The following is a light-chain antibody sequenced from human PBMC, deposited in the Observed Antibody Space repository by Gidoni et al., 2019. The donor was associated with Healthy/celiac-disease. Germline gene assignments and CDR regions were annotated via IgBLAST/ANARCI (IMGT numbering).Light chain of an antibody. J-gene: IGLJ3*02. Sequence: QSVLTQPPSASGTPGQRVTISCSGSRSNIGSNYVYWYQQLPGTAPKLLIYRNNQRPSGVPDRFSVSKSGTSASLAISGLRSEDEADYYCAAWDDSLSGRRVFGGGTKLTVL. V-gene: IGLV1-47*01. CDR2: RNN. CDR3: AAWDDSLSGRRV. CDR1: RSNIGSNY.